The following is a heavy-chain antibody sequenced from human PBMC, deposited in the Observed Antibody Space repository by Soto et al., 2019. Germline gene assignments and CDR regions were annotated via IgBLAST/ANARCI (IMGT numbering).Heavy chain of an antibody. D-gene: IGHD2-15*01. Sequence: ASVKVSCKASGYTFTSYAMHWVRQAPGQRLEWMGWINAGNGNTKYSQKFQGRVTITRDTSASTAYMELSSLRSEDTAVYYCAKSPLYCSGGSCYPFYYYGMDVWGQGTTVTVSS. CDR2: INAGNGNT. CDR3: AKSPLYCSGGSCYPFYYYGMDV. J-gene: IGHJ6*02. V-gene: IGHV1-3*01. CDR1: GYTFTSYA.